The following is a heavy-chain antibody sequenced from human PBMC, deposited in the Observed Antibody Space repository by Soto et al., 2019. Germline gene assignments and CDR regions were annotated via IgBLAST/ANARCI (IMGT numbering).Heavy chain of an antibody. V-gene: IGHV3-30-3*01. Sequence: GGSLRLSCAASGFTFSSYAMHWVRQAPGKGLEWVAVISYDGSNKYYADSVKGRFTISRDNSKNTLYLQMNSLRAEDTAVYYCARDIKVRPYSSGWYPYYYGMDVWGQGTTVTVSS. CDR3: ARDIKVRPYSSGWYPYYYGMDV. CDR1: GFTFSSYA. J-gene: IGHJ6*02. D-gene: IGHD6-19*01. CDR2: ISYDGSNK.